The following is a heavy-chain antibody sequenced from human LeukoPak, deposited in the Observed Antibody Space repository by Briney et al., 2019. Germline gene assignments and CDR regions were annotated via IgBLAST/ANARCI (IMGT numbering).Heavy chain of an antibody. CDR3: AKQYRRRIADYYFDY. CDR2: ISYDGSNK. CDR1: GFTFRKLG. V-gene: IGHV3-30*18. Sequence: KSLRLSFSSFGFTFRKLGLQLVPQAPGKGVGGVAVISYDGSNKYYADSVKGRFTISRDNSKNTLYLQMNSLRAEDTAVYYCAKQYRRRIADYYFDYWGQGTLVTVSS. D-gene: IGHD6-6*01. J-gene: IGHJ4*02.